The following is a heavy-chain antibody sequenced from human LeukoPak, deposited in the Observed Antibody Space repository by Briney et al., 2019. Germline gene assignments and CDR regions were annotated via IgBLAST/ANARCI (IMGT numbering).Heavy chain of an antibody. CDR2: IGASGDSI. CDR1: GFTFSSYA. CDR3: AKIPDVSDY. V-gene: IGHV3-23*01. Sequence: GGSLRLSCAVSGFTFSSYAMIWVRQAPGRGLVWVSSIGASGDSIYYTDSVKGRFTISRDNSKNTLYLQMSSLRVEDTAVYYCAKIPDVSDYWGQGTLVTVSS. J-gene: IGHJ4*02.